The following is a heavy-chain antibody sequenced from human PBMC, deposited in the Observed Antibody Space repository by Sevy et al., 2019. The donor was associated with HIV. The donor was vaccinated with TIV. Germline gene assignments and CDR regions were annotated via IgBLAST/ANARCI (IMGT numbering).Heavy chain of an antibody. CDR3: AGENAWGRGYS. CDR2: IRPDGSDK. D-gene: IGHD1-26*01. Sequence: GGSLRLSCAASGFTFSPYWMTWVRQAPGKGLEWVANIRPDGSDKYYVDSVKGRFTISRDNAKNSLYLQMNSLRADDTAMYYCAGENAWGRGYSWGQGTLVTVSS. J-gene: IGHJ4*02. V-gene: IGHV3-7*03. CDR1: GFTFSPYW.